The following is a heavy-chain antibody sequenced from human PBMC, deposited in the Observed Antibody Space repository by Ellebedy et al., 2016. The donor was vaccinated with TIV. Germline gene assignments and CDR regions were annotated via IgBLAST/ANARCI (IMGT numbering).Heavy chain of an antibody. D-gene: IGHD2-21*02. CDR3: ARTDPWQPIDD. CDR1: GGSISSYS. J-gene: IGHJ4*02. CDR2: IFTSGST. Sequence: MPSETLSLTCTVSGGSISSYSWSWIRQPAGEGLEWIGRIFTSGSTNCNPSLKSRVTMSVDTSKNQFSLNLRTVTAADTAVYYCARTDPWQPIDDWGQGILVSVSS. V-gene: IGHV4-4*07.